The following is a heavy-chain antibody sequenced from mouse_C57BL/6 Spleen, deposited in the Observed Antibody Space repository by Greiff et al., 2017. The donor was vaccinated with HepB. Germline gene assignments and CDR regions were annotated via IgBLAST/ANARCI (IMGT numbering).Heavy chain of an antibody. D-gene: IGHD2-4*01. CDR2: IWSGGST. CDR3: ARPGPYDYGGGFAY. V-gene: IGHV2-2*01. J-gene: IGHJ3*01. CDR1: GFSLTSYG. Sequence: QVQLQQSGPGLVQPSQSLSITCTVSGFSLTSYGVHWVRQSPGKGLEWLGVIWSGGSTDYNAAFISRLSISKDNSKSQVFFKMNSLQADDTAIYYCARPGPYDYGGGFAYWGQGTLVTVSA.